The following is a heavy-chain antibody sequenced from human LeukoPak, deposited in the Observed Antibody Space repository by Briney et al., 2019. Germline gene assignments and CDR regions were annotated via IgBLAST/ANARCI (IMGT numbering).Heavy chain of an antibody. V-gene: IGHV4-59*08. CDR3: ARRDTSGWLQDY. Sequence: PSETLSLTCTVSGGSISGYYWSWIRQPPGKGLEWIGYIYYSGSTNYNPSLESRVTISVDTSNNQFSLKLSSVTAADTAVYYCARRDTSGWLQDYWGQGTLVTVSS. J-gene: IGHJ4*02. CDR2: IYYSGST. D-gene: IGHD6-19*01. CDR1: GGSISGYY.